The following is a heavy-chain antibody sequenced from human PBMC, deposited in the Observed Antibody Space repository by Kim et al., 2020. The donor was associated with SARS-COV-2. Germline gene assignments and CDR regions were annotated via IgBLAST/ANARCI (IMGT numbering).Heavy chain of an antibody. J-gene: IGHJ5*02. CDR3: ARPLQNYGSGSYAYNWFDP. V-gene: IGHV4-39*07. CDR2: IYYSGST. Sequence: SETLSLTCTVSGGSISSSSYYWGWIRQPPGKGLEWIGSIYYSGSTYYNPSLKSRVTISVDTSKNQFSQKLSSVTAADTAVYYCARPLQNYGSGSYAYNWFDPWGQGTLVTVSS. CDR1: GGSISSSSYY. D-gene: IGHD3-10*01.